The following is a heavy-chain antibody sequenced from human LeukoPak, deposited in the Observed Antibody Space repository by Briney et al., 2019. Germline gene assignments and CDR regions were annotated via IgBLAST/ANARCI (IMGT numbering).Heavy chain of an antibody. D-gene: IGHD3-16*01. J-gene: IGHJ4*02. V-gene: IGHV3-23*01. CDR3: ARDRTIGDPFDY. CDR2: IGSSGGST. CDR1: GFTFSSYD. Sequence: SGGSLRLSCAASGFTFSSYDMSWVRQAPGKGLEWVSVIGSSGGSTYYADSVKGRFTISRDNSKNTLYLQMNSLRAEDTAVYYCARDRTIGDPFDYWGQGTLVTVSS.